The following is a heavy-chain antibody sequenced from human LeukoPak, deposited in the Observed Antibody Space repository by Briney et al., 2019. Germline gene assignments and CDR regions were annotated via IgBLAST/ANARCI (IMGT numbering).Heavy chain of an antibody. CDR2: IKQDGSEK. D-gene: IGHD6-6*01. Sequence: GGSLRLSCAASGFTFSSYGMSWVRQAPGKGLEWVANIKQDGSEKYYVDSVKGRFTISRDNAKNSLYLQMNSLRAEDTAVYYCARDRPSIAALGIDYWGQGTLVTVSS. CDR3: ARDRPSIAALGIDY. CDR1: GFTFSSYG. J-gene: IGHJ4*02. V-gene: IGHV3-7*05.